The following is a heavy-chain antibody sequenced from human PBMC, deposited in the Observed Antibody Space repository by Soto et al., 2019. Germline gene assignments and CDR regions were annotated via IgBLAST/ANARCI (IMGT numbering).Heavy chain of an antibody. CDR1: GFTFSSYG. CDR2: IRGSAGNA. V-gene: IGHV3-23*01. CDR3: AKHLWFGESVFDP. Sequence: EVQLLESGGGLVQPGGSLRLSCAGTGFTFSSYGMSWFRQAPGKGLEWVSTIRGSAGNANYADSVKGRFTISRDDSTNTVHLQMNSRRPDDTAVYYCAKHLWFGESVFDPWGKGTLVVVSS. D-gene: IGHD3-10*01. J-gene: IGHJ5*02.